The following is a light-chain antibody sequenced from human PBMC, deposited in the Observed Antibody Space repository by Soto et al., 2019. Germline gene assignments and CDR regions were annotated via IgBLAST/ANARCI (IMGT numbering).Light chain of an antibody. CDR1: SSDVGVYNF. J-gene: IGLJ2*01. CDR3: SSYTSSNTLV. CDR2: DVS. V-gene: IGLV2-14*01. Sequence: QSALTQPASVSGSPGQSITISCTGTSSDVGVYNFVSWYQQHPGKAPKLMIYDVSDRPSGVSNRFSGYKSGNTASLTISGLQAEDEADYYCSSYTSSNTLVFGGGTKLTVL.